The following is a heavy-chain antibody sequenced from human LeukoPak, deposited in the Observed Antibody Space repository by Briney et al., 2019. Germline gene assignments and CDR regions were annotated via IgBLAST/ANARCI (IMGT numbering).Heavy chain of an antibody. J-gene: IGHJ4*02. CDR1: GFTFNTYA. D-gene: IGHD7-27*01. Sequence: GGSLRLSCAASGFTFNTYAMHWVRQAPGKGLEWVAVISYDGSNKYYADSVQGRFTVSRDNSKNTLFLQMDTLRAEDTAVYYCARDNNWGSTHYWGQGTLVTVSS. CDR2: ISYDGSNK. CDR3: ARDNNWGSTHY. V-gene: IGHV3-30-3*01.